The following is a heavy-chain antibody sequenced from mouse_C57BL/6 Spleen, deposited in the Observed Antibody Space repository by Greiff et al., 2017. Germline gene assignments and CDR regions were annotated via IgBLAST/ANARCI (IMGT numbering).Heavy chain of an antibody. J-gene: IGHJ2*01. CDR1: GYAFTNYL. V-gene: IGHV1-54*01. Sequence: VKLQESGAELVRPGTSVKVSCKASGYAFTNYLIEWVKQRPGQGLEWIGVISPGSGGTNYNEQFKGKATLTADKSSSTAFMQLSSLTSEDSAVYCFARERDLFFGDWGQGTTLTVSS. D-gene: IGHD3-3*01. CDR3: ARERDLFFGD. CDR2: ISPGSGGT.